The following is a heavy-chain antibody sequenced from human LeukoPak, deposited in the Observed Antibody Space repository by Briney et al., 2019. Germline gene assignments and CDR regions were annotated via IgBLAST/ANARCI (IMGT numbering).Heavy chain of an antibody. CDR2: IYTSGST. CDR1: GGSISSYY. D-gene: IGHD2-2*01. CDR3: ASGPIVVVPAAMNYYYYCMDV. Sequence: PSETLSLTCTVSGGSISSYYWSWIRQPAGKGLEWIGRIYTSGSTNYNPSLKSRVTMSVDTSKNQFSLKLSSVTAADTAVYYCASGPIVVVPAAMNYYYYCMDVWGKGTTVTVSS. V-gene: IGHV4-4*07. J-gene: IGHJ6*03.